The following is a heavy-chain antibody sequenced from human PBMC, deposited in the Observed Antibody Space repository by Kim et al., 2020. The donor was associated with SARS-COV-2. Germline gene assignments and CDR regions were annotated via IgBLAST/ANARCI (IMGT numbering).Heavy chain of an antibody. CDR2: INPSGGST. J-gene: IGHJ5*02. CDR3: ARESPYDSSGYCYVEAYNWFDP. Sequence: ASVKVSCKASGYTFTSYYMHWVRQAPGQGLEWMGIINPSGGSTSYAQKFQGRVTMTRDTSTSTVYMELSSLRSEDTAVYYCARESPYDSSGYCYVEAYNWFDPWGQGTLVTVSS. D-gene: IGHD3-22*01. CDR1: GYTFTSYY. V-gene: IGHV1-46*01.